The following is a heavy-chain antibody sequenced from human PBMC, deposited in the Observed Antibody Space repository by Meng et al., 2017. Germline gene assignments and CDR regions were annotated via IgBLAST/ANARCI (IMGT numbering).Heavy chain of an antibody. CDR3: ASNDGTGDRTGGDY. CDR2: IIPIFGTA. V-gene: IGHV1-69*12. J-gene: IGHJ4*02. Sequence: QGELVQCGAEVKEPGSSVMVSCNACGGTFSSYAIGWVRQAPGQGLGWMGGIIPIFGTANYAQKFQGRVTITADESTSTAYMELSSLRSEDTAVYYCASNDGTGDRTGGDYWGQGTLVTVSS. CDR1: GGTFSSYA. D-gene: IGHD7-27*01.